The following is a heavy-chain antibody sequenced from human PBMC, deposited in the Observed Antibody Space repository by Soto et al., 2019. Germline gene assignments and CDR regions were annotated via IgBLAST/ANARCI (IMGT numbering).Heavy chain of an antibody. CDR3: ARVRKDPVIVATMGACEI. J-gene: IGHJ3*02. CDR1: GYTFTSYY. Sequence: QVQLVQSGAEVKKPGASVKVSCKASGYTFTSYYMHWVRPAPGQGLEWMGIINPSGGSTSSGQKFQVRVTMTRDTSTSAVYMELSSLRSEDTAVYYCARVRKDPVIVATMGACEIWGQGTMVTVSS. V-gene: IGHV1-46*01. CDR2: INPSGGST. D-gene: IGHD5-12*01.